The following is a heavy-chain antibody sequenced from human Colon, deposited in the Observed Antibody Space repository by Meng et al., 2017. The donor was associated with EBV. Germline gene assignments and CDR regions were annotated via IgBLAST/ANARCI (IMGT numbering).Heavy chain of an antibody. CDR1: GVSISSGDYY. J-gene: IGHJ5*02. CDR3: ARDRKHYGERGWFDP. D-gene: IGHD4-17*01. Sequence: LQASGPERGLPSQTLSPTCTVSGVSISSGDYYWSCIRQPPGKGLEWIGYIYYSGSTYSNASLKSRVTISIDRSKNQFSLKLSSVTAADTAVYYCARDRKHYGERGWFDPWGQGTLVTVSS. CDR2: IYYSGST. V-gene: IGHV4-30-4*01.